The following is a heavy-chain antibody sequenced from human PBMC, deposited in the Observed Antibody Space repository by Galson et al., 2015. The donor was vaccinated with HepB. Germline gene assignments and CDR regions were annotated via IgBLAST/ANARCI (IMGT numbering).Heavy chain of an antibody. CDR2: TYYRAKWYN. CDR3: ARVAGTIYYYGMDV. J-gene: IGHJ6*02. Sequence: CAISGDSVSSNSAAWYWIRQSPSRGLEWLGRTYYRAKWYNDYAVSVRGRTTINPDTSKNQFSLHLNLVTPEDTAVYYCARVAGTIYYYGMDVWGQGTTVTVSS. V-gene: IGHV6-1*01. CDR1: GDSVSSNSAA. D-gene: IGHD2-15*01.